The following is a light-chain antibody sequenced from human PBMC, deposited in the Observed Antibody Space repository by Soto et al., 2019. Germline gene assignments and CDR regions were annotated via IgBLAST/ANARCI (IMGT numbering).Light chain of an antibody. Sequence: QSALTQPASVSGSPGQSITISCTGTSSDDGGYNYVSWYQQHPGKARKLMIYEVSNRPSGVSNRFSGSKSGNTASLTISGLQAEDEADYYCSSYTSSSTRVFGGGTKLTVL. J-gene: IGLJ3*02. V-gene: IGLV2-14*01. CDR1: SSDDGGYNY. CDR2: EVS. CDR3: SSYTSSSTRV.